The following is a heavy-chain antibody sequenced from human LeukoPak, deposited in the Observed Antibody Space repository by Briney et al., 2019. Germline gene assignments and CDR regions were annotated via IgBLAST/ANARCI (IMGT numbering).Heavy chain of an antibody. CDR1: GFTFSDFI. CDR3: ARDRRPAGGYCSGGSCYWGFPEY. J-gene: IGHJ4*02. V-gene: IGHV3-30-3*01. CDR2: ISYDGSNK. Sequence: PGGSLRLSCAASGFTFSDFIMHWVRQAPGKGLEWVAVISYDGSNKYYADSVKGRFTVSRDNSKNTLYLQMNSLRAEDTAVYYCARDRRPAGGYCSGGSCYWGFPEYWGQGTLVTVSS. D-gene: IGHD2-15*01.